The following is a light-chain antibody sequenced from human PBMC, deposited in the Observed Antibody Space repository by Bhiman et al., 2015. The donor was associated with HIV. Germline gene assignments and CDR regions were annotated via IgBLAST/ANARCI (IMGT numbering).Light chain of an antibody. J-gene: IGLJ1*01. CDR1: GSNIGAGYH. Sequence: QSVLTQPPSVSGAPGQRVTIFCAGGGSNIGAGYHVHWYHQLPGTAPKVVIHGNNNRPSGIPDRFSGSKSGTSASLAIWLQAEDEGDYFCQSFDSSLGIFVFGPGTSVTVL. CDR3: QSFDSSLGIFV. CDR2: GNN. V-gene: IGLV1-40*01.